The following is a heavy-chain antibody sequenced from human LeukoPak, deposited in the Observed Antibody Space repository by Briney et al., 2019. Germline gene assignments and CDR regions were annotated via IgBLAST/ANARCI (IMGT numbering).Heavy chain of an antibody. D-gene: IGHD6-13*01. J-gene: IGHJ4*02. V-gene: IGHV4-59*08. Sequence: SETLSLTCTVSGASISSYYWSWIRQPPGKGLEWIGYISYSGSPTYNPSLKSRVTISADTSKNQFSLNLSSVTAADTAVYYCARVGHIVAAGTYDWWGQGTLVTVSS. CDR2: ISYSGSP. CDR1: GASISSYY. CDR3: ARVGHIVAAGTYDW.